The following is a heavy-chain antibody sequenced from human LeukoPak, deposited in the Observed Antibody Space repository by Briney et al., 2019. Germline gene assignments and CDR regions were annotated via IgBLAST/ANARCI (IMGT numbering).Heavy chain of an antibody. D-gene: IGHD1-1*01. CDR2: INHSGST. Sequence: NPSETLSLTCAVYGGSFSGYYWSWIRQPPGKGLEWIGEINHSGSTNYNPSLKSRVTISVDTSKNQFSLKLSSVTAADTAPYFCARDSMRIQTGTTPWGQGTLVTVSS. V-gene: IGHV4-34*01. J-gene: IGHJ5*02. CDR1: GGSFSGYY. CDR3: ARDSMRIQTGTTP.